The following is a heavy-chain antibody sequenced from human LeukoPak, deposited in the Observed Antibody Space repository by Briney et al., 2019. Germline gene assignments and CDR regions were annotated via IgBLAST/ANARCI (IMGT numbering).Heavy chain of an antibody. V-gene: IGHV3-21*01. J-gene: IGHJ4*02. CDR2: ISNSSSYI. CDR1: GVTFSSYS. Sequence: GGSLRLSCADSGVTFSSYSVNFVRQDPLRGMECVSSISNSSSYIYYADSVKGQFTISRDNAKNSLYLQMNSLRAEDTAVYYCAREFGYCSGGSCYSFGYYFDYWGQGTLVTVSS. CDR3: AREFGYCSGGSCYSFGYYFDY. D-gene: IGHD2-15*01.